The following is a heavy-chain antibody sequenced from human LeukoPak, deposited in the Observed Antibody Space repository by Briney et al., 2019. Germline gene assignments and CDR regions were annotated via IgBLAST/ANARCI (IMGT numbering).Heavy chain of an antibody. CDR3: ARRCSSTNCFVWYFDS. D-gene: IGHD2-2*01. CDR2: ISTSGST. Sequence: SETLSLTCTVSGGSISSGSYYWSWIRQPAGKGLEWIGRISTSGSTNYNPSLKSRVTISVDTSKNQFSLKLSSVTAADTAVHYCARRCSSTNCFVWYFDSWGRGTLVTVSS. CDR1: GGSISSGSYY. V-gene: IGHV4-61*02. J-gene: IGHJ2*01.